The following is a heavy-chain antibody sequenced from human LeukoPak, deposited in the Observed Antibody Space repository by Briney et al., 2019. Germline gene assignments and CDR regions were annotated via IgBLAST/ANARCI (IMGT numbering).Heavy chain of an antibody. CDR3: AKPYDSSGWIDY. D-gene: IGHD3-22*01. Sequence: GGSLRLSCAVSGFTFSSYGMHWVRQAPGKGLEWVAVISYDGSNKYYADSVEGRFTISRDNSKNTLYLQMNSLRAEDTAVYYCAKPYDSSGWIDYWGQGTLVTVSS. CDR2: ISYDGSNK. J-gene: IGHJ4*02. CDR1: GFTFSSYG. V-gene: IGHV3-30*18.